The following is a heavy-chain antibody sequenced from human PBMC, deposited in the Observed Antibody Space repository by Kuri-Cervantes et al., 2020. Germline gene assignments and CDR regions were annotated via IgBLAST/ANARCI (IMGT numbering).Heavy chain of an antibody. V-gene: IGHV3-7*01. CDR2: IKQDGSEK. CDR3: ARAITRNDAFDI. J-gene: IGHJ3*02. CDR1: GSTFSSYW. Sequence: GESLKISCAASGSTFSSYWMSWVRQAPGKGLEWVANIKQDGSEKYYVDSVKGRFTISRDNAKNSLYLQMNSLRAEDTAVYYCARAITRNDAFDIWGQGTMVTVSS.